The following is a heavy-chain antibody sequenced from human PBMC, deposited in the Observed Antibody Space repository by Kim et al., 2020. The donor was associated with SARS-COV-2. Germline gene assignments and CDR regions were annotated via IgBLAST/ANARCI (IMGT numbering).Heavy chain of an antibody. V-gene: IGHV4-39*01. J-gene: IGHJ4*02. CDR3: ARQVEYSYGYDYFDY. CDR2: IYYSGST. CDR1: GGSISSSSYY. D-gene: IGHD5-18*01. Sequence: SETLSLTCTVSGGSISSSSYYWGWIRQPPGKGLEWIGSIYYSGSTYYNPSLKSRVTISVDTSKNQFSLKLSSVTAADTAVYYCARQVEYSYGYDYFDYWGQGTLVTVSS.